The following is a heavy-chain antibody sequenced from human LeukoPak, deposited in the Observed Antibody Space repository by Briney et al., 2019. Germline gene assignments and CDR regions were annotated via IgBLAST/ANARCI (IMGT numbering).Heavy chain of an antibody. CDR1: GFTFSSYW. J-gene: IGHJ4*02. D-gene: IGHD3-16*02. CDR2: IKQDGSEK. V-gene: IGHV3-7*01. CDR3: ARDAVIRSLVDY. Sequence: GSLRLSCAASGFTFSSYWMSWVRQAPGKGLEWVANIKQDGSEKYYVDSVKCRFTISRDNAKTSLYLQMNSLRAEDTAVYYCARDAVIRSLVDYWGQGTLVTVSS.